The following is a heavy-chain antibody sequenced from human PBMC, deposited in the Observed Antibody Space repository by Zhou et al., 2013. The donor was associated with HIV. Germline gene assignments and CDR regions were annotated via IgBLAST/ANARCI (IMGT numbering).Heavy chain of an antibody. CDR1: GGTFSSYA. V-gene: IGHV1-69*12. CDR3: ARDPDNYDRSGPLDY. D-gene: IGHD3-22*01. Sequence: QVHLVQSGAEVKKSGSSVKVACKASGGTFSSYAVSWVRQAPGQGLEWMGDIIPIFGKAHYAQKFQGRVTITADESTSTAYMELSSLRSEDTAVYFCARDPDNYDRSGPLDYWGQGTLITVSS. CDR2: IIPIFGKA. J-gene: IGHJ4*02.